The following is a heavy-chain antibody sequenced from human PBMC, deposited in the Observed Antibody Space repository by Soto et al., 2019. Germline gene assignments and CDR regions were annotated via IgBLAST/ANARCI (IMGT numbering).Heavy chain of an antibody. CDR3: AGEGVRRMDV. CDR1: GYTFTSYD. Sequence: QVQLVQSGAEVKKPGASVKVSCKASGYTFTSYDINWVRQATGQGREWMGWMNPNRGNTVYAQKVQGRVTMTRNTSIRTAYMELSSLGSEDTAVYYCAGEGVRRMDVWGQGTTVTVSS. CDR2: MNPNRGNT. V-gene: IGHV1-8*01. J-gene: IGHJ6*02. D-gene: IGHD2-21*01.